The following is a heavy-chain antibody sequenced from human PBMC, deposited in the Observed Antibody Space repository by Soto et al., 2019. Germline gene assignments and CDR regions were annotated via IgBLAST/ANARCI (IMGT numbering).Heavy chain of an antibody. V-gene: IGHV3-30-3*01. CDR1: GFTFSSYA. CDR3: ARDRSYYDSSVKVPY. CDR2: ISYDGSNK. Sequence: PGGSLRLSCAASGFTFSSYAMHWVRQAPGKGLEWVAVISYDGSNKYYADSVKGRFTISRDNSKNTLYLQMNSLRAEDTAVYYCARDRSYYDSSVKVPYWGQGTLVTVSS. D-gene: IGHD3-22*01. J-gene: IGHJ4*02.